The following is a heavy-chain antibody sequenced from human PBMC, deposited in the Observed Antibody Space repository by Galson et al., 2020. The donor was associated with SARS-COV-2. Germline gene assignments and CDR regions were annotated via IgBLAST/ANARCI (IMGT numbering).Heavy chain of an antibody. V-gene: IGHV1-24*01. Sequence: ASVKVSCKVSGYTLTELSMHWVRQAPGKGLEWMGGFDPEDGETIYAQKFQGRVTMTEDTSTDTAYMELSSLRSEDTAVYYCATTSAYCGCDCYSKGHWFDPWGQGTLVTVSS. CDR1: GYTLTELS. D-gene: IGHD2-21*02. CDR3: ATTSAYCGCDCYSKGHWFDP. CDR2: FDPEDGET. J-gene: IGHJ5*02.